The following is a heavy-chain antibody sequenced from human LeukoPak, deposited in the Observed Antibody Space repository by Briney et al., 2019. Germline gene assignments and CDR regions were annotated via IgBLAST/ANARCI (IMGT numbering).Heavy chain of an antibody. CDR1: GFNLNSYM. V-gene: IGHV3-21*01. J-gene: IGHJ4*02. D-gene: IGHD3-22*01. Sequence: GGSLRLSCAASGFNLNSYMLNWVRQAPGKGLEWVSSISSTGSYIYYADSVKGRFTISRDNAKNSLYLQMNSLRAEDTAVYYCARGVSYYDSSGYYDIGYWGQGTLVTVSS. CDR3: ARGVSYYDSSGYYDIGY. CDR2: ISSTGSYI.